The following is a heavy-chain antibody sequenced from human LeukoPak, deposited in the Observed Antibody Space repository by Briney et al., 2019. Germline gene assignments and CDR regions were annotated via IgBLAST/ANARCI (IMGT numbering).Heavy chain of an antibody. CDR1: GFTFSSYA. Sequence: PGGSLRLSCAASGFTFSSYAMHWVRQAPGKGLEWVAVISYDGSNKYYADSVKGRFTISRDNSKNTLYLQMNSLRAEDTAVYYCARGRWVVDYWGQGTLVTVSS. V-gene: IGHV3-30-3*01. CDR2: ISYDGSNK. J-gene: IGHJ4*02. D-gene: IGHD4-23*01. CDR3: ARGRWVVDY.